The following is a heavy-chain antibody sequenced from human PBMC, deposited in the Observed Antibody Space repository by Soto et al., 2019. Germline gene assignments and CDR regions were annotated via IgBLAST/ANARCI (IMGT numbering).Heavy chain of an antibody. Sequence: QVQLVQSGAEVKKLGPPLRFSCRVLGYTFPGFLYHWVRRAPGQGLECMGWINAANGYKRYSQKFQGRVTITRDTSATTAYMDLSSLTSEDTAVYYCARGGGLDDWGQGTLITVSS. CDR3: ARGGGLDD. CDR2: INAANGYK. J-gene: IGHJ4*02. V-gene: IGHV1-3*01. CDR1: GYTFPGFL. D-gene: IGHD3-10*01.